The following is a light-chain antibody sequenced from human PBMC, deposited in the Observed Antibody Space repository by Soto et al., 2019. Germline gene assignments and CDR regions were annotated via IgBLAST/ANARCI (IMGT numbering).Light chain of an antibody. CDR1: SSDVGGYNY. V-gene: IGLV2-14*01. J-gene: IGLJ1*01. CDR3: SSYTSSSTWV. CDR2: EVS. Sequence: QSVLTQPASVSGSPGQSITISCTGTSSDVGGYNYVSWYQQHPGKAPKLMIYEVSNQPSGVSNRFSGSKSGNTASLTISGLQAEDEADYYCSSYTSSSTWVFGTGTKLTVL.